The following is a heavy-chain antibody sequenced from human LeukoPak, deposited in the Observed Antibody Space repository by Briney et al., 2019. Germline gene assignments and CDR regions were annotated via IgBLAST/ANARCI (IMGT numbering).Heavy chain of an antibody. V-gene: IGHV4-39*01. CDR1: GGSISSSSYY. D-gene: IGHD3-22*01. CDR2: IYYSGST. CDR3: ASSLDYYDSSGYRYAFDI. Sequence: SETLSLTCTVSGGSISSSSYYWGWIRQPPGKGLEWIGSIYYSGSTYYNPSLKSRVTISVDTSKHQFPLKLSSVTAADTAVYYCASSLDYYDSSGYRYAFDIWGQGTMVTVSS. J-gene: IGHJ3*02.